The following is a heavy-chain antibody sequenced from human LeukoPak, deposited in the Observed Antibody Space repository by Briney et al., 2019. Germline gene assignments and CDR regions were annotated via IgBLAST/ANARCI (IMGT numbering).Heavy chain of an antibody. D-gene: IGHD3-9*01. Sequence: SETLSLTCTVSGGSISSYYWSWIRQPPGKGLEWIGYIYYSGSTNYNPSLKSRVTISVDTAKNQFSLRVRSMTAADTGVYYCARVPGVYYDSLTGYGSGWFDLWGQGTLVTVPS. CDR1: GGSISSYY. CDR2: IYYSGST. CDR3: ARVPGVYYDSLTGYGSGWFDL. J-gene: IGHJ5*02. V-gene: IGHV4-59*08.